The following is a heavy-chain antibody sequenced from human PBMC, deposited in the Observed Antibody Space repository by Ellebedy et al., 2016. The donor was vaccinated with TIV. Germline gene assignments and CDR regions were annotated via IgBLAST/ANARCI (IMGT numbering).Heavy chain of an antibody. D-gene: IGHD5-18*01. V-gene: IGHV4-34*01. J-gene: IGHJ4*02. CDR1: GGSFSGYY. CDR2: INHSGST. CDR3: ARLARGYSYGYSTNY. Sequence: SETLSLXCAVYGGSFSGYYWSWIRQPPGKGLEWIGEINHSGSTNYNPSLKSRVTISVDTSKNQFSLKLSSVTAADTAVYYCARLARGYSYGYSTNYWGQGTLVTVSS.